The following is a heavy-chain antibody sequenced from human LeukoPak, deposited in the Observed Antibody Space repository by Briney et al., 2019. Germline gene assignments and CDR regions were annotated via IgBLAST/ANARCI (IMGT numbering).Heavy chain of an antibody. D-gene: IGHD4-11*01. CDR3: ARNYSNYYYYYTAV. V-gene: IGHV4-59*01. CDR2: IYYSGST. CDR1: GGSISSYY. J-gene: IGHJ6*03. Sequence: SETLSLTCTVSGGSISSYYWSWIRQPPGKGLEWIGYIYYSGSTNYNPSLKSRVTISVDTSKNQFSLKLSSVTAADTAVYYCARNYSNYYYYYTAVWGKGTTVTVSS.